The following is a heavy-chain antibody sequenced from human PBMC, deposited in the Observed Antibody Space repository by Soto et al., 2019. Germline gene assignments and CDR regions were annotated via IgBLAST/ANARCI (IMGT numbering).Heavy chain of an antibody. CDR3: ARVNYGDYYYGMDV. CDR1: GGSINCSY. Sequence: SETLCITCIFSGGSINCSYWTWIGQPPGKGLEWIGYISYTGSANYNASLKSRLTISVDTSKNQFSLKLSSVTAADTALYYCARVNYGDYYYGMDVWGQGTTVTVSS. D-gene: IGHD4-17*01. CDR2: ISYTGSA. J-gene: IGHJ6*01. V-gene: IGHV4-59*01.